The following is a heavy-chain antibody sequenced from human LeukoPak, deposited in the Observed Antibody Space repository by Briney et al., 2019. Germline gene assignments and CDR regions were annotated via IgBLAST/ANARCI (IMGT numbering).Heavy chain of an antibody. D-gene: IGHD2-2*01. Sequence: VSVKVSCKASGYTFTGYYMHWVRQAPGQGLEWMGWINPNSGGTNYAQKFQGRVTMTRDTSISTAYMELSRLRSDDTAVYYCAAGIVVVPAATRGFDYWGQGTLVTVSS. CDR2: INPNSGGT. V-gene: IGHV1-2*02. CDR1: GYTFTGYY. CDR3: AAGIVVVPAATRGFDY. J-gene: IGHJ4*02.